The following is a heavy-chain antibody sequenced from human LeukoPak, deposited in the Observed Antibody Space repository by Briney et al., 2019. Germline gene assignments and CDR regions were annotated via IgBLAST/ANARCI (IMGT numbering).Heavy chain of an antibody. J-gene: IGHJ4*02. D-gene: IGHD4-17*01. CDR3: AKDQKDGDYGFDY. V-gene: IGHV3-23*01. CDR2: ISGSGGST. CDR1: GSTFNNYG. Sequence: GRSLRLSCAASGSTFNNYGMHWVRQAPGKGLEWVSAISGSGGSTYYADSVKGRFTISRDNSKNTLYLQMNSLRAEDTAVYYCAKDQKDGDYGFDYWGQGTLVTVSS.